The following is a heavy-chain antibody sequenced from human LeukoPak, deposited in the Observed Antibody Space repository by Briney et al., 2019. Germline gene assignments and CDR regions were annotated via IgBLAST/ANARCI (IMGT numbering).Heavy chain of an antibody. V-gene: IGHV4-61*01. D-gene: IGHD7-27*01. CDR1: GGSFSSGSYY. CDR2: IYYSGST. Sequence: SETLSLTCTVSGGSFSSGSYYWSWIRQPPGKGLEWIGYIYYSGSTNYNPSLKSRVTISVDTSKNQFSLKLSSVTAADTAVYYCARGPWGSNWYFDLWGRGTLVTVSS. CDR3: ARGPWGSNWYFDL. J-gene: IGHJ2*01.